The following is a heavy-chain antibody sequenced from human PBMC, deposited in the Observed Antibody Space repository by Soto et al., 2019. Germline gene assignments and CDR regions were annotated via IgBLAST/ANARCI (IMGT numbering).Heavy chain of an antibody. J-gene: IGHJ6*02. V-gene: IGHV1-18*01. D-gene: IGHD3-3*01. CDR3: ARVNTIFGVVITLYYYYGMDV. Sequence: GASVKVSCKASGYTFTSYGISWVRQAPGQGLEWMGWISAYNGNTNYAQKLQGRVTMTTDTSTSTAYIELRSLRSDDTAVYYCARVNTIFGVVITLYYYYGMDVWGQGTTVTVSS. CDR2: ISAYNGNT. CDR1: GYTFTSYG.